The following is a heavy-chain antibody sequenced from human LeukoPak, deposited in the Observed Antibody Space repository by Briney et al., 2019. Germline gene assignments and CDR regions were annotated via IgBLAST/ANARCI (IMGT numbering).Heavy chain of an antibody. CDR2: IHSGGST. CDR3: ARGRDYGEGRLVD. CDR1: GFTVSSKY. D-gene: IGHD4-17*01. V-gene: IGHV3-53*05. J-gene: IGHJ4*02. Sequence: PGGSLRLSCAASGFTVSSKYMSWVRQAPGKGLEWVSVIHSGGSTYYADSVKGRFTISRDNSKNTLYLQMNSLRSEDTAVYYCARGRDYGEGRLVDWGQGTLVTVSS.